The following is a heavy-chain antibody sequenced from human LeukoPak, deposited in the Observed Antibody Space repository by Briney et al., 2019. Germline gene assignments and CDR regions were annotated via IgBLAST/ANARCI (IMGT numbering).Heavy chain of an antibody. CDR1: GGSFSGCY. V-gene: IGHV4-34*01. Sequence: KPSETLSLTCAVYGGSFSGCYWSWIRQPPGKGLEWIGEINHSGSTNYNPSLKSRVTISVDTSKNQFSLKLSSVTAADTAVYYCARSKRITMVRGVIFYFDYWGQGTLVTVSS. CDR3: ARSKRITMVRGVIFYFDY. D-gene: IGHD3-10*01. J-gene: IGHJ4*02. CDR2: INHSGST.